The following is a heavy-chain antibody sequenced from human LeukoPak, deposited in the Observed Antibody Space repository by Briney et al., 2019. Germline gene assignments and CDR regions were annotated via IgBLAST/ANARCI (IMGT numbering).Heavy chain of an antibody. V-gene: IGHV3-48*03. CDR3: AELGITMIGGV. D-gene: IGHD3-10*02. CDR1: GFTFRSYE. J-gene: IGHJ6*04. CDR2: ISSSGSTI. Sequence: GGSLRLSCAASGFTFRSYEMNWVRQAPGKGLEWVSYISSSGSTIYYADSVKGRFTISRDNAKNSLYLQMNSLRAEDTAVYYCAELGITMIGGVWGIGTTVTISS.